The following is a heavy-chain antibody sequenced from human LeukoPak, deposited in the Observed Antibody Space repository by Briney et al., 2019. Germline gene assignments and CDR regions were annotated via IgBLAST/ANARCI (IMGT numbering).Heavy chain of an antibody. J-gene: IGHJ3*02. Sequence: GGSLRLSCAASGFTFSSLWMHWVRHAPGKGLVWVSRINSDGKITIYADSVKGRFTISRDNAKNTLYLQMNSLRAEDTAVYYCARYGNWENAFDIWGQGTMVTVSS. V-gene: IGHV3-74*01. CDR2: INSDGKIT. D-gene: IGHD1-1*01. CDR3: ARYGNWENAFDI. CDR1: GFTFSSLW.